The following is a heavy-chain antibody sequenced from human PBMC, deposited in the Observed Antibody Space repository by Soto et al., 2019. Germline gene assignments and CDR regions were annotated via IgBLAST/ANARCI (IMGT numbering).Heavy chain of an antibody. CDR1: GYSFTNND. CDR2: MNPGSGDT. Sequence: ASVKVSCKVSGYSFTNNDVTWVRQATGQGLEWMGWMNPGSGDTGYAQKFQGRVTMTRDISIATAYMELSSLRSDDTAIYYCARMATFGSLNWFDPWGQGTLVTVSS. D-gene: IGHD3-16*01. V-gene: IGHV1-8*01. CDR3: ARMATFGSLNWFDP. J-gene: IGHJ5*02.